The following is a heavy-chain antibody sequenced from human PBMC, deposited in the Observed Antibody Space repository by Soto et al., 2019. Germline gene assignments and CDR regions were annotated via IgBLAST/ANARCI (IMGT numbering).Heavy chain of an antibody. D-gene: IGHD6-19*01. CDR1: GFTFSSYW. Sequence: PGGSLSLSCAASGFTFSSYWMSWVRQAPGKGLEWVANIKQDGSEKYYVDSVKGRFTISRDNAKNSLYLQMNSLRAEDTAVYYCARERSKQWLVRRDYYYGMDVWGQGTTVTVSS. CDR2: IKQDGSEK. V-gene: IGHV3-7*01. J-gene: IGHJ6*02. CDR3: ARERSKQWLVRRDYYYGMDV.